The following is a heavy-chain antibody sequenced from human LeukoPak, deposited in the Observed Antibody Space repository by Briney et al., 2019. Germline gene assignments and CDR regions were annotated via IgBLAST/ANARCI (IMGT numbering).Heavy chain of an antibody. Sequence: PSETLSLTCTVSGGSISSGGYYWSWIRQPPGKGLEWIGYIYYSGSTNYNPSLKSRVTISVDTSKNQFSLKLSSVTAADTAVYYCARVAISGREFYYYYMDVWGKGTTVTVSS. CDR1: GGSISSGGYY. D-gene: IGHD3-10*01. J-gene: IGHJ6*03. CDR3: ARVAISGREFYYYYMDV. CDR2: IYYSGST. V-gene: IGHV4-61*08.